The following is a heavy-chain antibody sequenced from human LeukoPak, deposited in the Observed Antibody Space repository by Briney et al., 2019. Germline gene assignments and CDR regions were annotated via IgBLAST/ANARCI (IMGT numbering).Heavy chain of an antibody. J-gene: IGHJ4*02. CDR3: ASEARVGYNSTDY. CDR2: INHSGST. Sequence: PSETLSLTCTVSGGSISSYYWSWIRQPPGKGLEWIGEINHSGSTNYNPSLKSRVTISVDTSKNQFSLKLSSVTAADTAVYYCASEARVGYNSTDYWGQGTLVTVSS. V-gene: IGHV4-34*01. D-gene: IGHD5-24*01. CDR1: GGSISSYY.